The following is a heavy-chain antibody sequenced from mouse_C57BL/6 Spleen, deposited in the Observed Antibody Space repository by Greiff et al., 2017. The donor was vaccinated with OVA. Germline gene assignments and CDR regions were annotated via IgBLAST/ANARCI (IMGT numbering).Heavy chain of an antibody. J-gene: IGHJ2*01. CDR2: IHPNSGST. D-gene: IGHD2-1*01. V-gene: IGHV1-64*01. CDR3: ARSGGGNYYFDY. Sequence: QVQLKQPGAELVKPGASVKLSCKASGYTFTSYWMHWVKQRPGQGLEWIGMIHPNSGSTNYNEKFKSKATLTVDKSSSTAYMQLSSLTSEDSAVYYCARSGGGNYYFDYWGQGTTLTVSS. CDR1: GYTFTSYW.